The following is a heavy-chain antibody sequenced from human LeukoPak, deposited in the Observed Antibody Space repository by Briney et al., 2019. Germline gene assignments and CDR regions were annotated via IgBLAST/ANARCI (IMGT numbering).Heavy chain of an antibody. Sequence: SETLSLTCTVSGGSISSYYWSWLRQPPGKGLEWIGYIYYSGSTNYNPSLKSRVTISVDTSKNQFSLKLSSVTAADTAVYYCARSLGSGWYNDYWGQGTLVTVSS. J-gene: IGHJ4*02. CDR2: IYYSGST. V-gene: IGHV4-59*01. D-gene: IGHD6-19*01. CDR1: GGSISSYY. CDR3: ARSLGSGWYNDY.